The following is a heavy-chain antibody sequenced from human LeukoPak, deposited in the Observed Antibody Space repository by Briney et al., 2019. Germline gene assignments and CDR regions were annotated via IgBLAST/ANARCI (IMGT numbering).Heavy chain of an antibody. CDR2: IHHSGAT. D-gene: IGHD3-22*01. J-gene: IGHJ4*02. CDR1: GYSLSSNYY. CDR3: AWKYYYDTSGYFYVDS. V-gene: IGHV4-38-2*01. Sequence: SETLSLTCAVSGYSLSSNYYWGWIRQSPEKGLEWIGSIHHSGATYYNPSLKSRVTISLDTSKNQFYLKLNSVTAADTAVYYCAWKYYYDTSGYFYVDSWGQGTLVTVSS.